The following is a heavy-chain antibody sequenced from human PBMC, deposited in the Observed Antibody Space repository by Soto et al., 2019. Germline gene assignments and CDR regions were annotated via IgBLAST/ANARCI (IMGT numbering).Heavy chain of an antibody. V-gene: IGHV1-69*06. CDR2: IIPIFGTA. CDR3: ASTYSSGWYPVLWYFQN. Sequence: SVKVCYTSSGVTFSSYAISLVRQAPGQGLEWMGGIIPIFGTANYAQKFQGRVTITADKSTSTAYMELSSLRSEDPAVYYCASTYSSGWYPVLWYFQNWGQGTLVTVSS. D-gene: IGHD6-19*01. CDR1: GVTFSSYA. J-gene: IGHJ1*01.